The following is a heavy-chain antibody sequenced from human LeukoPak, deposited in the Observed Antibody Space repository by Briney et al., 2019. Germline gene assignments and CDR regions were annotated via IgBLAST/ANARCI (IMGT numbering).Heavy chain of an antibody. J-gene: IGHJ5*02. CDR1: GDSVSSNSVT. D-gene: IGHD2-2*01. CDR3: ARRLTQYDCFDP. CDR2: TYYRSTRYN. Sequence: SQTLSLTCASSGDSVSSNSVTWNWIRQSPSRGLEWLGRTYYRSTRYNDYAVSVRGRITVNPDTSKNQFSLHLNSVTPEDTAVYYCARRLTQYDCFDPWGQGILVTVSS. V-gene: IGHV6-1*01.